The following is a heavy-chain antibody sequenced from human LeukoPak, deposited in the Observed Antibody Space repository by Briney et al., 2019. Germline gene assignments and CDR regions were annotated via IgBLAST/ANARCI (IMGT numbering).Heavy chain of an antibody. CDR1: VYTFTSYD. CDR2: MNPNSGNT. Sequence: VASVKVSCKASVYTFTSYDINWVRQATGQGREWMGWMNPNSGNTGYAQKFQGRVTMTRNTSISTAYMELSSLRSEDTAVYYCARDNGGTAMAYYYYYYMDVWGKGTTVTISS. CDR3: ARDNGGTAMAYYYYYYMDV. V-gene: IGHV1-8*01. J-gene: IGHJ6*03. D-gene: IGHD5-18*01.